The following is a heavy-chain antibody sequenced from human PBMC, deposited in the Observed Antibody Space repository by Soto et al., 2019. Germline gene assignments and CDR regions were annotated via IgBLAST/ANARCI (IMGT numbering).Heavy chain of an antibody. CDR3: ARDRYYYGMDV. J-gene: IGHJ6*02. CDR1: GFTVSSNY. V-gene: IGHV3-66*01. Sequence: EVPLVESGGGLVQPGGSLRLSCAASGFTVSSNYMSWVRQAPGKGLEWVSVIYSGGSTYYADSVKGRFTISRDNSKNTLYLQMNSLRAEDTAVYYCARDRYYYGMDVWGQGTTVTVSS. CDR2: IYSGGST.